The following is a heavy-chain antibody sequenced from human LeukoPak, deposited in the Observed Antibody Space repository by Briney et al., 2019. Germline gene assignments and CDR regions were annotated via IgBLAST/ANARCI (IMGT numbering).Heavy chain of an antibody. V-gene: IGHV4-39*02. CDR1: GGSISSSNYY. CDR2: IFYTGST. Sequence: SETLSLTCTVSGGSISSSNYYWAWIRQPPGKGLEWIANIFYTGSTYYNPSLKSRVTISVDTSKNQFSLRLSSVTATDTAVYYCARESLSGYYWPVAFDIWGQGTMVTVSS. J-gene: IGHJ3*02. D-gene: IGHD3-22*01. CDR3: ARESLSGYYWPVAFDI.